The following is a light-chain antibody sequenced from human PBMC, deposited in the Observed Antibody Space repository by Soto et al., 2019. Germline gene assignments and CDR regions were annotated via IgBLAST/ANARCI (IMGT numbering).Light chain of an antibody. J-gene: IGKJ1*01. CDR2: GAS. Sequence: EIVLTQSPGTLSLSPGERATLSCRASQSVSNNYLAWYQQKPGQAPRLLIYGASNRATGIPDRFSGSGSGTDFTLTSRRLEAEDFAVYYCQQYGSSGTVGQGTKVEIK. CDR3: QQYGSSGT. V-gene: IGKV3-20*01. CDR1: QSVSNNY.